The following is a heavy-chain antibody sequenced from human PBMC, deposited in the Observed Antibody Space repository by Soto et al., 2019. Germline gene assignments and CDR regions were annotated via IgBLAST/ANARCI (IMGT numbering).Heavy chain of an antibody. V-gene: IGHV3-9*01. D-gene: IGHD6-19*01. J-gene: IGHJ4*02. Sequence: EVQLVESGGGLVQPGRSLRLSCVASGFTFDDYAMHWVRQAPGKGLEWVSGISWNSGSIGYADSVKGRFTISRDNAKNSLYLQMNSLIAEDTVLYYCAKSGGVGSCWKSADYWGQGTLVTVSS. CDR1: GFTFDDYA. CDR3: AKSGGVGSCWKSADY. CDR2: ISWNSGSI.